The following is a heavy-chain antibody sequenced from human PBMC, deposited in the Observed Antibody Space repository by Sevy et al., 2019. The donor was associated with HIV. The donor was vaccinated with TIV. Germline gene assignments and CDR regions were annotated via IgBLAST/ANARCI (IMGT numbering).Heavy chain of an antibody. CDR3: AKGRSRGPRAYYYYYGIDV. V-gene: IGHV3-23*01. Sequence: GGSLRLSCAASGFTFSSYAMSWVRQAPGKGLEWVSAISGSGGSTYYADSVKGRFTISRDNSKNTLYLQMNSLRAEDTAVYYCAKGRSRGPRAYYYYYGIDVWGQGTTVTVSS. J-gene: IGHJ6*02. D-gene: IGHD2-2*01. CDR2: ISGSGGST. CDR1: GFTFSSYA.